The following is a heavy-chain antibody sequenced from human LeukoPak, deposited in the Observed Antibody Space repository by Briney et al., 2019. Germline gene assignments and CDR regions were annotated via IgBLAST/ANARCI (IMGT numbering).Heavy chain of an antibody. CDR2: ISGSSDTT. V-gene: IGHV3-23*01. D-gene: IGHD1-26*01. J-gene: IGHJ4*02. CDR1: GFTLSNYA. Sequence: GGSLRLSCTASGFTLSNYAVSWVRQAPGKGLEWISGISGSSDTTYYADAVKGRFTISRDNSKNTLFLQMSSLRAEDTAVYYCVKSGTFFLYYFDSWGQGTQLTVSS. CDR3: VKSGTFFLYYFDS.